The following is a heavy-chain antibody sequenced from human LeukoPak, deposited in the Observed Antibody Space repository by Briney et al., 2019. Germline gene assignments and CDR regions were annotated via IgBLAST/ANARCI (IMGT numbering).Heavy chain of an antibody. CDR2: ISYDGSNK. V-gene: IGHV3-30-3*01. CDR1: GFTFSSYA. CDR3: ARDPGRFLEWLFHFDY. J-gene: IGHJ4*02. D-gene: IGHD3-3*01. Sequence: GGSLRLSCAASGFTFSSYAMHWVRQAPGKGLEWVAVISYDGSNKYYADSVKGRFTISRDNSKNTLYLQMNSLRAEDTAVYYCARDPGRFLEWLFHFDYWDQGTLVTVSS.